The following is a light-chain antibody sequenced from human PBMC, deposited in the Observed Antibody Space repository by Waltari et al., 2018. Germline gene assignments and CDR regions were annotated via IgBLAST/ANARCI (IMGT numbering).Light chain of an antibody. Sequence: EIVLTQSPGTLSLSPGERDTLSCRASQSVSRTLAWYQQKPGQAPRLLIYDASIRATGIPDRFSGSGSGTDFSLTISRLEPGDFAVYYCQKYGTLPATFGQGTTVEIK. V-gene: IGKV3-20*01. CDR3: QKYGTLPAT. CDR1: QSVSRT. J-gene: IGKJ1*01. CDR2: DAS.